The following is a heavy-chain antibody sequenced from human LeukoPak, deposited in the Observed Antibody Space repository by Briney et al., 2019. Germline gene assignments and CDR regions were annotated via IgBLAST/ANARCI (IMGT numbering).Heavy chain of an antibody. Sequence: PGGSLRLSCAASGFTFSSYAMSWVRQAPGKGLEWVSAISGSGGSTYYADSVKGRFTISRDNSKNTLYLQMNSLGAEDTAVYYCAKDSRPHDYGGNSAFRYWGQGTLVTVSS. CDR1: GFTFSSYA. CDR2: ISGSGGST. CDR3: AKDSRPHDYGGNSAFRY. J-gene: IGHJ4*02. D-gene: IGHD4-17*01. V-gene: IGHV3-23*01.